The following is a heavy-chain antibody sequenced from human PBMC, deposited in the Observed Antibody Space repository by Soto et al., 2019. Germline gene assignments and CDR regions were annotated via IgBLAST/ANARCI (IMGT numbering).Heavy chain of an antibody. V-gene: IGHV4-59*08. Sequence: SETLSLTCTVSGGSISSYYWSWIRQPPGKGLEWIGYIYYRGSTNYNPSLKSRVTITVDTSKNQFSLKLSSVTAADTAVYYCALSSTSWDYFDYWGQGTLVTVSS. CDR3: ALSSTSWDYFDY. D-gene: IGHD2-2*01. J-gene: IGHJ4*02. CDR2: IYYRGST. CDR1: GGSISSYY.